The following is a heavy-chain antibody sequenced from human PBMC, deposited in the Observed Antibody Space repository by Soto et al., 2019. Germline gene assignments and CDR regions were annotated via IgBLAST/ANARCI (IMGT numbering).Heavy chain of an antibody. D-gene: IGHD3-10*01. CDR3: AKGRGGSGSLTPRVDF. CDR2: ISGGGDTT. CDR1: GFPFTHYA. Sequence: EVQLLDSGGGLVQPGGSLRLSCAASGFPFTHYAMTWVRQAPGKGLEWVSAISGGGDTTSYADSVKGRFTVSRDGSKNTLYLQMSSLRAEDTALYYCAKGRGGSGSLTPRVDFWGQGTLVTVSS. J-gene: IGHJ4*02. V-gene: IGHV3-23*01.